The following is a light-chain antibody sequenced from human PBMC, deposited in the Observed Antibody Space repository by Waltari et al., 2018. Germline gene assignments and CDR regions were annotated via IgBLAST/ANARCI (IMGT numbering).Light chain of an antibody. CDR2: STN. CDR1: SGSVSTSYY. V-gene: IGLV8-61*01. J-gene: IGLJ2*01. CDR3: VLYMGSGIPNVV. Sequence: QTVVTQEPSFSVSPGGTVTLTCGLSSGSVSTSYYPSWYQQTPGQAPRTLIYSTNTRSSGVPDRFAGSILGNKAALTITGAQADEESDYYCVLYMGSGIPNVVFGGGTKLTVL.